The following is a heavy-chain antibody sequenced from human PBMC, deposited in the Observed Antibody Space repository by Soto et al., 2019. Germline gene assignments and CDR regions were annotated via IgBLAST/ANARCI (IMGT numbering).Heavy chain of an antibody. CDR3: AKGQLTNSTSWGGGFDY. CDR2: ISGSGGST. CDR1: GFTFSSYA. Sequence: EVQLLESGGGLIQPGGSLRLSCAASGFTFSSYAMSWVRQAPGKGLEWVSGISGSGGSTYYADSVKGRFTISRDNSKNTLNLQMNSLRPEDTAVYYCAKGQLTNSTSWGGGFDYWGQGTLVTVSS. V-gene: IGHV3-23*01. J-gene: IGHJ4*02. D-gene: IGHD6-13*01.